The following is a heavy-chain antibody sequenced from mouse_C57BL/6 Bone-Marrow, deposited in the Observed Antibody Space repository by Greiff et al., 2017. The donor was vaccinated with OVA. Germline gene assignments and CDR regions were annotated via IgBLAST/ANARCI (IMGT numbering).Heavy chain of an antibody. D-gene: IGHD2-4*01. J-gene: IGHJ4*01. Sequence: DVKLVESGGGLVQPGGSLKLSCAASGFTFSDYYMYWVRQTPEKRLEWVAYISNGGGSTYYPDTVKGRFTISRDNAKNTLYLQMSRLKSEDTAMYYCARADYDSMDYWGQGTSVTVSS. CDR3: ARADYDSMDY. V-gene: IGHV5-12*01. CDR2: ISNGGGST. CDR1: GFTFSDYY.